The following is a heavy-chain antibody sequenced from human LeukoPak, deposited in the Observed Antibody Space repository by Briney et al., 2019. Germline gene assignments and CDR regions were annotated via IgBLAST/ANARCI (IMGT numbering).Heavy chain of an antibody. V-gene: IGHV3-48*03. CDR1: GFTFSSYE. J-gene: IGHJ1*01. D-gene: IGHD3-22*01. Sequence: GGSLRLSCAASGFTFSSYEMNWVRQAPGKGLEWVSYISSSGSTIYYADSVKGRFTISRDNAKNSLYLQMNSLRAEDTAVYYCARGSYGSSGYYSHHWGQGTLVTVSS. CDR3: ARGSYGSSGYYSHH. CDR2: ISSSGSTI.